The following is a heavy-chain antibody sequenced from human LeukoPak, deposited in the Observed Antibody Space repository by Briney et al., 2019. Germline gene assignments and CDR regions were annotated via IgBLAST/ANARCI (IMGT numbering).Heavy chain of an antibody. CDR3: ARDVGSSGWYYFDY. V-gene: IGHV3-30-3*01. CDR2: ISYDGSNK. D-gene: IGHD6-19*01. CDR1: GFTFSSYA. J-gene: IGHJ4*02. Sequence: QSGGSLRLSCAASGFTFSSYAMHWVRQAPGKGLEWVAGISYDGSNKYYADSVKGRFTISRDNSKNTLYLQMNSLRAEDTAVYYCARDVGSSGWYYFDYWGQGTLVTVSS.